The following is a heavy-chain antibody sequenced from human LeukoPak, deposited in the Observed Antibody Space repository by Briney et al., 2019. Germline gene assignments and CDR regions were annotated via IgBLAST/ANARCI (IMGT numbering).Heavy chain of an antibody. J-gene: IGHJ3*02. CDR3: ATEYSVFAFDI. CDR2: IKRKTAGGTI. D-gene: IGHD5-12*01. Sequence: GSLRLSCAASGFTFSDAWLSWVRQAPGKGLEWVGRIKRKTAGGTIDYAAPVKGRFIISRDDSKNTLYLQMNSLKTEDTAVYYCATEYSVFAFDIWGQGTMVTVSS. V-gene: IGHV3-15*01. CDR1: GFTFSDAW.